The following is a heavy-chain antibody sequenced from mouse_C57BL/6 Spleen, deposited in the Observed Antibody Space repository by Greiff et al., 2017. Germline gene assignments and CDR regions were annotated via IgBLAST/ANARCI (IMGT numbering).Heavy chain of an antibody. D-gene: IGHD1-3*01. CDR1: GYTFTSYW. CDR2: ITPSNGGT. V-gene: IGHV1-53*01. Sequence: QVQLQQPGTELVKPGASVKLSCKASGYTFTSYWMHWVKQRPGQGLAWIGNITPSNGGTNYNEKFKSKAKLTVDKSSSTASMQLSILTSEDSSVYYCAKLLPYFDYWGQGTTLTVSS. J-gene: IGHJ2*01. CDR3: AKLLPYFDY.